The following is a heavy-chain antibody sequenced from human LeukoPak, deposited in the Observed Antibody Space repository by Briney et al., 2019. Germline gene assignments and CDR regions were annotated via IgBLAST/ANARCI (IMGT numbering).Heavy chain of an antibody. V-gene: IGHV3-21*01. CDR1: GFTFSSYS. CDR2: ISSSSSYK. J-gene: IGHJ4*02. CDR3: ARDRGSSGFYYGGLDY. D-gene: IGHD3-22*01. Sequence: GGSLRLSCAASGFTFSSYSMNWVRQAPGKGLECVSSISSSSSYKSYADPVKGRFTISRDNAKNSLYLQMNSLRAEDTAVYYCARDRGSSGFYYGGLDYWGQGTLVTVSS.